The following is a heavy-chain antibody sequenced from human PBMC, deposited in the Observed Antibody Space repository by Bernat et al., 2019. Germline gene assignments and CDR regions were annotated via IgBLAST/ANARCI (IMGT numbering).Heavy chain of an antibody. CDR3: AREMNGGLEY. D-gene: IGHD5-24*01. V-gene: IGHV3-30*02. CDR1: GLTFSTSG. Sequence: QVQLVESGGGVVQPGGSLRLSCAASGLTFSTSGMHWVRQPPGKGLEGVAFIRFDGSNQYYADSVKGRFTVSRDNSKHTLFLQMNRVRPGDTAMYYCAREMNGGLEYWGQGTLVSVSS. CDR2: IRFDGSNQ. J-gene: IGHJ4*02.